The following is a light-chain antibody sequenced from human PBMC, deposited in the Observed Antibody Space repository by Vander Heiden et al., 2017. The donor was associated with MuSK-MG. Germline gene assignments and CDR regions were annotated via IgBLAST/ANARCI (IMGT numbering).Light chain of an antibody. CDR3: LRYGGAQST. V-gene: IGKV3-20*01. CDR2: SAS. J-gene: IGKJ1*01. CDR1: QCVSLSD. Sequence: QCVSLSDLAWYQQKPGQAPRLLIYSASSRATGIPDRFTGGVSGTDFTLTISRLGREDFAVYYCLRYGGAQSTFGQGTKVEIK.